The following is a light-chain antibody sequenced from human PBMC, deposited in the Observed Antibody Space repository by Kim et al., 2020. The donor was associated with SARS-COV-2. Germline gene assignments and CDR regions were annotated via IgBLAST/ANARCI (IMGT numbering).Light chain of an antibody. CDR2: AAS. CDR3: QKYNSAPWT. V-gene: IGKV1-27*01. Sequence: VSVGDRVTITCRASQGITKSLAWYQQKPGKVPQLLIYAASALQSGVPSRCSGSGSGTDFTLTISSLQPEDVATYYCQKYNSAPWTFGQGTKVDIK. CDR1: QGITKS. J-gene: IGKJ1*01.